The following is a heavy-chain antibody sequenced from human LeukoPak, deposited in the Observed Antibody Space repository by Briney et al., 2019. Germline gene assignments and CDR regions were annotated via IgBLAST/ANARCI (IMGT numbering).Heavy chain of an antibody. D-gene: IGHD3-22*01. Sequence: GGSLRLSCAASGFTFSSYWMHWVRQAPGKGLVWVSRINSDGSSTSYADSVKGRFTISRDNAKNSLYLQMNSLRAEDTAVYYCARDRYYDSSGYYFQPYYFDYWGQGTLVTVSS. CDR2: INSDGSST. CDR3: ARDRYYDSSGYYFQPYYFDY. J-gene: IGHJ4*02. CDR1: GFTFSSYW. V-gene: IGHV3-74*01.